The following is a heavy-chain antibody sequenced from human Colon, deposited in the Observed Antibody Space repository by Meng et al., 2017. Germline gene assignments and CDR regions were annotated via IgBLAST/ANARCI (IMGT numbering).Heavy chain of an antibody. D-gene: IGHD4-17*01. Sequence: QVQHQEAGPGLVPPSQTLSLTCTVSGGSISSGDYYWSWIRQPPGKGLEWIGYIYYSGSTYSNASLKSRVTISIDRSKNQFSLKLSSVTAADTAVYYCARDRKHYGERGWFDPWGQGTLVTVSS. CDR1: GGSISSGDYY. V-gene: IGHV4-30-4*01. CDR3: ARDRKHYGERGWFDP. J-gene: IGHJ5*02. CDR2: IYYSGST.